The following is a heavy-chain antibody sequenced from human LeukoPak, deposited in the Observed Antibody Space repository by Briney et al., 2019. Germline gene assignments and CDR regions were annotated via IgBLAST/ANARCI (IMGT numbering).Heavy chain of an antibody. J-gene: IGHJ5*02. CDR3: ARGNVVVTAATYDNWFDQ. Sequence: ASVKVSCKASGHTFTGYYMHWVRQAPGQGLEWRGWINPNSGGTHYAQKFRDRITMTRDTSSRTAYMELSRLRSDDTAVYYCARGNVVVTAATYDNWFDQWGQGTLVTVAS. CDR2: INPNSGGT. D-gene: IGHD2-2*01. V-gene: IGHV1-2*02. CDR1: GHTFTGYY.